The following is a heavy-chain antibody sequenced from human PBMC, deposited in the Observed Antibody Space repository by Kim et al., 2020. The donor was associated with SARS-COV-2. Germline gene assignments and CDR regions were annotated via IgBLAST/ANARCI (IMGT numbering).Heavy chain of an antibody. CDR2: ISQDGTAG. Sequence: GGSLRLSCVASGFTFSTSWMNWVRQAPGKGLEWVATISQDGTAGFYVDSLKGRFTISRDNAKNSLFLQMNSLRVEDTAVYYCVKLARASDYLGHGTLVTV. CDR1: GFTFSTSW. J-gene: IGHJ4*01. CDR3: VKLARASDY. D-gene: IGHD1-26*01. V-gene: IGHV3-7*01.